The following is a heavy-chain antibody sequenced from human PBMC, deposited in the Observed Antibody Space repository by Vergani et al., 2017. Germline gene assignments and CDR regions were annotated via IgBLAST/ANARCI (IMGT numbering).Heavy chain of an antibody. CDR1: GFTFSNAW. CDR3: ATVGNYYDSGGYYYYYYYGMDV. Sequence: EVQLVESGGGLVKPGGSLRLSCAASGFTFSNAWMSWVRQAPGKGLEWVGRIKSKTDGGTTDYAAPVKGRFTISRDDSKNTLYLQMNSLKTEDTAVYYCATVGNYYDSGGYYYYYYYGMDVWGQGTTVTVSS. CDR2: IKSKTDGGTT. D-gene: IGHD3-22*01. V-gene: IGHV3-15*01. J-gene: IGHJ6*02.